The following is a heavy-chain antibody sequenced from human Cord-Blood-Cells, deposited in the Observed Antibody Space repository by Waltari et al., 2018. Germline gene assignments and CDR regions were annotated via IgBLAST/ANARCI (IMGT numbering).Heavy chain of an antibody. V-gene: IGHV1-69*01. CDR1: GGTLSSYA. D-gene: IGHD2-2*01. J-gene: IGHJ4*02. Sequence: QVQLVQSGAEVKKPGSSVKVYCKASGGTLSSYAISWVRQAPGKGREWMGGIIPIFGTANYAQKFQGRVTITADESTSTAYMELSSLRSEDTAVYYCARGVGPRYCSSTSCQTAGFDYWGQGTLVTVSS. CDR2: IIPIFGTA. CDR3: ARGVGPRYCSSTSCQTAGFDY.